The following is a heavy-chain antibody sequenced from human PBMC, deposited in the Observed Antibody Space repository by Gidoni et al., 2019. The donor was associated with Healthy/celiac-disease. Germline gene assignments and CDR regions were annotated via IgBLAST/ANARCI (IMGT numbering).Heavy chain of an antibody. D-gene: IGHD6-13*01. V-gene: IGHV3-30*04. Sequence: QVQLVESGGGVVQPGRSLRLSCAASGFTFSSYAMHWVRQAPGKGLEWVAVISYDGSNKYYADSVKGRFTISRDNSKNTLYLQMNSLRAEDTAVYYCARVAEYNSSWRGAYAFDYWGQGTLVTVSS. CDR1: GFTFSSYA. J-gene: IGHJ4*02. CDR2: ISYDGSNK. CDR3: ARVAEYNSSWRGAYAFDY.